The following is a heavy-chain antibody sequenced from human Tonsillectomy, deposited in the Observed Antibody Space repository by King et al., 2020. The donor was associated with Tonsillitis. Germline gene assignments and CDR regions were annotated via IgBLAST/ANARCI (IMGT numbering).Heavy chain of an antibody. D-gene: IGHD5-12*01. J-gene: IGHJ4*02. CDR2: IYYSGST. Sequence: VQLQESGPGLVKPSETLSLTCTVSGGSISSYYWSGIRQPPGKGLGWIWDIYYSGSTNYNPPLKIRVTISVDTSKTQFSLRLTSVTAADTAVYYCARDVAFDYWGQGTLVTVSS. V-gene: IGHV4-59*01. CDR3: ARDVAFDY. CDR1: GGSISSYY.